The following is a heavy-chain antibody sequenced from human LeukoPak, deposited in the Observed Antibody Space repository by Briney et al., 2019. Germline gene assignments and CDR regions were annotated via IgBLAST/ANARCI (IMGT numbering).Heavy chain of an antibody. J-gene: IGHJ6*03. Sequence: GASVKVSCKASGGTFSSYAISWVRQAPGQGLEWMGGIIPIFGTANYAQKFQGRVTITRSTSISTAYMELSSLRSEDTAVYYCARGAGYSYGYYYYYMDVWGKGTTVTVSS. CDR2: IIPIFGTA. CDR1: GGTFSSYA. V-gene: IGHV1-69*05. CDR3: ARGAGYSYGYYYYYMDV. D-gene: IGHD5-18*01.